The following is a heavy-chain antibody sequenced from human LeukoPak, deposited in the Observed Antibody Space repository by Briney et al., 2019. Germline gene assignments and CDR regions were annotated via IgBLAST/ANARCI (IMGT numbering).Heavy chain of an antibody. CDR1: GDTFTSYA. V-gene: IGHV7-4-1*02. Sequence: ASVKVSCKASGDTFTSYAMNWVRQAPGQGLEWMGWINTNTGNPTYAQGFTGRFVFSLDTSVSTAYLQISSLKAEDTAVYYCARDSSYTRWFGGRTYFDYSGQGTLVTVSS. J-gene: IGHJ4*02. D-gene: IGHD3-10*01. CDR3: ARDSSYTRWFGGRTYFDY. CDR2: INTNTGNP.